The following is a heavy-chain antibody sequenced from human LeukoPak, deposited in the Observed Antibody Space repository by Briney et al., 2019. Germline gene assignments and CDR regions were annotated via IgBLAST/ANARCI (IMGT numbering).Heavy chain of an antibody. D-gene: IGHD5-18*01. Sequence: GGSLRLSCAASGFTFSSCSMNWVRQAPGKGLEWVSSISSSSSYIYYADSVKGRFTISRDNSKNTLYLQMNSLRAEDTAVYYCAKSEPVQLWLLDYWGQGTLVTVSS. J-gene: IGHJ4*02. V-gene: IGHV3-21*01. CDR3: AKSEPVQLWLLDY. CDR1: GFTFSSCS. CDR2: ISSSSSYI.